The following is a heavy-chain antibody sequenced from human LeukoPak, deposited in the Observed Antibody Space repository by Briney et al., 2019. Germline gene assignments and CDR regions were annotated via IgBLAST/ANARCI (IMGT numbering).Heavy chain of an antibody. V-gene: IGHV1-69*06. J-gene: IGHJ5*02. CDR1: GGTFISYA. D-gene: IGHD3-3*01. CDR3: ARDDFWSGYSFDP. CDR2: IIPIFGTA. Sequence: ASVKVSCKASGGTFISYAISWVRQAPGQGLEWMGGIIPIFGTANYAQKFQGRVTITADKSTSTAYMELSSLRSEDTAVYYCARDDFWSGYSFDPWGQGTLVTVSS.